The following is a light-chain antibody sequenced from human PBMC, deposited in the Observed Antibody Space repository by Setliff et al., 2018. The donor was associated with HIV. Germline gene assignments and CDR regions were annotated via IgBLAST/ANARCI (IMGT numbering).Light chain of an antibody. CDR2: DVD. V-gene: IGLV2-11*01. J-gene: IGLJ1*01. CDR3: SSYGDSPYV. CDR1: SSDVGAYKY. Sequence: QSVLTQPRSVSGPPGQSVTISCTGTSSDVGAYKYVSWYQQLPGKAPKLIIYDVDKRPSGVPYRVSGSKTDNTASLTISGLQGEDEADYYCSSYGDSPYVFGTGTKVTVL.